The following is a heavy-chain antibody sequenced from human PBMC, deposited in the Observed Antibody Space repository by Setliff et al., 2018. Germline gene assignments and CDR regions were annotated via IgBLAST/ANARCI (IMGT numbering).Heavy chain of an antibody. CDR1: GGSFSTYA. V-gene: IGHV1-69*06. CDR3: ASYEGDDYGDYYFDY. CDR2: IIPIFGTT. Sequence: SVKVSCKASGGSFSTYAISWARQAPGQGLEWMGVIIPIFGTTNNAQKFQGRVTITADKSTSTAYMELSSLRSEDTAVYYCASYEGDDYGDYYFDYWGQGTLVTVSS. J-gene: IGHJ4*02. D-gene: IGHD4-17*01.